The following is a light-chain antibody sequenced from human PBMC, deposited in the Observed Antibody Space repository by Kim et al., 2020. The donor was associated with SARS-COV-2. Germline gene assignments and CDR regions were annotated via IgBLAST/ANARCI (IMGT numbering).Light chain of an antibody. V-gene: IGLV3-21*02. CDR3: QVWDSNSDHVV. CDR1: NIGSII. CDR2: HDT. J-gene: IGLJ3*02. Sequence: PGQTAEIPCGGSNIGSIIVHWYHRRPGQAPVFIIHHDTVRPSGISERFAGSTSGSGASLIINRVEAGDEADYFCQVWDSNSDHVVFGGGTKLTVL.